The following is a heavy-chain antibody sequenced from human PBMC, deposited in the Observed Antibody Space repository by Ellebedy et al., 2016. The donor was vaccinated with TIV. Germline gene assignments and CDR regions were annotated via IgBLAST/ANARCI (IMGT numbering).Heavy chain of an antibody. V-gene: IGHV3-48*04. CDR2: ISSSSSTI. J-gene: IGHJ3*02. CDR3: ARDGLIVVAPYDAFDI. CDR1: GFTFSSYS. Sequence: GESLKISXAASGFTFSSYSMNWVRQAPGKGLEWVSYISSSSSTIYYADSVKGRFTISRDNAKNSLYLQMNSLRAEDTAVYYCARDGLIVVAPYDAFDIWGQGTMVTVSS. D-gene: IGHD3-22*01.